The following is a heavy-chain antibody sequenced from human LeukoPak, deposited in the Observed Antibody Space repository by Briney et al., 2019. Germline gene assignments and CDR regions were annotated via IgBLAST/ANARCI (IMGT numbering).Heavy chain of an antibody. J-gene: IGHJ1*01. V-gene: IGHV1-69*13. CDR2: IIPIFGTA. Sequence: ASVKVSCKASGGTFSSYAISWVRQAPGPGLEWMGGIIPIFGTANYAQKFQGRVTITADESTSTAYMELSSLRSEDTAVYYCARDLSSSGWYGVGFQHWGQGTLVTVSS. CDR1: GGTFSSYA. CDR3: ARDLSSSGWYGVGFQH. D-gene: IGHD6-19*01.